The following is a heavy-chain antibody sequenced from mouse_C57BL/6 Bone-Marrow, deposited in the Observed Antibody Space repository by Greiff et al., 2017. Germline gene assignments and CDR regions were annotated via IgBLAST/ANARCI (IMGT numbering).Heavy chain of an antibody. CDR3: ARDGSSLYWYFDV. CDR2: IYPRSGNT. D-gene: IGHD1-1*01. CDR1: GYTFTSYG. Sequence: QVQLQQSGAELARPGASVKLSCKASGYTFTSYGISWVKQRTGQGLEWIGEIYPRSGNTYYNEKFKGKATLTADKSSSTAYMELRSLTSEDSAVFVCARDGSSLYWYFDVWGTGTTVTVSS. J-gene: IGHJ1*03. V-gene: IGHV1-81*01.